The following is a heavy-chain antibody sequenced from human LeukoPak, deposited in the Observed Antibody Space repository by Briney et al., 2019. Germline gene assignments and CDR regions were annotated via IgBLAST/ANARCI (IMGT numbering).Heavy chain of an antibody. CDR1: GFTFSSYA. CDR2: ISGDGGST. Sequence: GGSLRLSCAASGFTFSSYAMSWVRQAPGRGLEWVSLISGDGGSTYYADSVKGRFTISRDNSKNSLYLQMNSLRTEDTALYYCAKDNEGAFDIWGQGTMVTVSS. V-gene: IGHV3-43*02. J-gene: IGHJ3*02. CDR3: AKDNEGAFDI.